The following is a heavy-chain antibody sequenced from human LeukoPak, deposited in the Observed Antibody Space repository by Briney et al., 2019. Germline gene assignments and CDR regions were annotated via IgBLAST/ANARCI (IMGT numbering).Heavy chain of an antibody. D-gene: IGHD3-3*01. CDR1: GFTFSSYA. CDR2: INVRGGRT. CDR3: AKDRWSGRDAFDI. V-gene: IGHV3-23*01. J-gene: IGHJ3*02. Sequence: GGSLRLSCAASGFTFSSYAMSWVRQAPGKGLEWVSDINVRGGRTDYADSVKGRFTISRDNTKSTLYLQMNSLRAEDTAVYYCAKDRWSGRDAFDIWGQGTMVTVSS.